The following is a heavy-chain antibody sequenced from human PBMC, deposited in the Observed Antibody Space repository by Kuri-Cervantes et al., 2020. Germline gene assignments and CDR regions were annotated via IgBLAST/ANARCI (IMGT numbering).Heavy chain of an antibody. J-gene: IGHJ6*03. CDR2: INHGGSI. Sequence: ESLKISCTVSGGSISSYYWYWIRQPPGKGLEWIGEINHGGSIHYSPSLKSRVTMSIDTSKNQFSLKLNSMTAADTAVYYCTRDRGPYYYDSSGYYYYYYMDVWGKGTTVTVSS. V-gene: IGHV4-34*10. CDR3: TRDRGPYYYDSSGYYYYYYMDV. D-gene: IGHD3-22*01. CDR1: GGSISSYY.